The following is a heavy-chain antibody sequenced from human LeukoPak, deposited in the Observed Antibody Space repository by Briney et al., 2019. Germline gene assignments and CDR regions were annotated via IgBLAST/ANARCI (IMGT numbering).Heavy chain of an antibody. D-gene: IGHD6-13*01. CDR2: IFPIFCTA. J-gene: IGHJ3*02. CDR1: GGTFSSYA. CDR3: ARDRGERDSTWSLPAHGFDI. V-gene: IGHV1-69*05. Sequence: VKLSCKPSGGTFSSYAINWVRQAPGQGLECMGRIFPIFCTANYAQKFQGRVTVTTDESTSTAYMELSSLRPEDTAMYYCARDRGERDSTWSLPAHGFDIWGQGTMVTVSS.